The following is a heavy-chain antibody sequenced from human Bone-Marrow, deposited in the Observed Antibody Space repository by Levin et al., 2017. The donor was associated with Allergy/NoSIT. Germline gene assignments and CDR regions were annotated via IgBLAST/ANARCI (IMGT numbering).Heavy chain of an antibody. V-gene: IGHV4-39*07. CDR1: GGSISDDSYY. D-gene: IGHD6-6*01. J-gene: IGHJ6*02. CDR2: IYYDGSA. Sequence: SETLSLTCTVSGGSISDDSYYWAWVRQPPGTGLEWIGSIYYDGSAYYNPSLKTRLNISVDTSKNQFSLRVNSVTAADTDVYYCVGAPNRPYYYHYGLDVWGQGTTVTVSS. CDR3: VGAPNRPYYYHYGLDV.